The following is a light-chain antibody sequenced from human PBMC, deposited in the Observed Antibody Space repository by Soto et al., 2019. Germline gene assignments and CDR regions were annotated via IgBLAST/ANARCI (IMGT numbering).Light chain of an antibody. V-gene: IGKV2-30*01. J-gene: IGKJ1*01. CDR2: KAS. Sequence: VLTQSPLSLPVTLGQPASISCRSSQRLVYREWNVYLNWFHQRPGQSPRRLIYKASTRDSGVPDRFSGSGSATDFTLSISRVEADDAGVYYCMQGISFRFGQGTKVDIK. CDR1: QRLVYREWNVY. CDR3: MQGISFR.